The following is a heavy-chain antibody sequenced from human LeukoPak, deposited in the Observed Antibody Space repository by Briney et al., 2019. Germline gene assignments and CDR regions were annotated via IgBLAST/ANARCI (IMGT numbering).Heavy chain of an antibody. Sequence: GGSLRLSCAASGFTFSSYAMSWVRQAPGKGLEWVSAISGSGGSTYYADSVKGRFTISRDNSKNTLYLQMNSLRAEDTAVYYCAKPRVPAANIYYYGMDVWGKGTTVTVSS. J-gene: IGHJ6*04. CDR3: AKPRVPAANIYYYGMDV. CDR1: GFTFSSYA. CDR2: ISGSGGST. D-gene: IGHD2-2*01. V-gene: IGHV3-23*01.